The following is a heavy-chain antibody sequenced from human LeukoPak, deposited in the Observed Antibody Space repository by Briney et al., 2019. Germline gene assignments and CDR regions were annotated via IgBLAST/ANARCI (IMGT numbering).Heavy chain of an antibody. D-gene: IGHD6-13*01. Sequence: GSLRLSCAASGFTFSSYWMSWVRQAPGKGLEWVSAISGSGGSTYYADSVKGRFTISRDNSKNTLYLQMNSLRAEDAAVYYCAKAEAAAGYYFDYWGQGTLVTVSS. V-gene: IGHV3-23*01. CDR1: GFTFSSYW. CDR3: AKAEAAAGYYFDY. CDR2: ISGSGGST. J-gene: IGHJ4*02.